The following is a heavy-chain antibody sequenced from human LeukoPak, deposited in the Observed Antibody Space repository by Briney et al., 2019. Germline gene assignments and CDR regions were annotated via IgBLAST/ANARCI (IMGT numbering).Heavy chain of an antibody. J-gene: IGHJ5*02. Sequence: SETLSPTCAVYGGAFSGFYWGWIRQPPGKGLEWIGEIKHSGSTNYNPSLKSRVTISVDTSKNQFSLKLSSVTAADTAVYYCAGELYYYDSSGYYYNWFDPWGQGTLVTVSS. CDR1: GGAFSGFY. CDR2: IKHSGST. CDR3: AGELYYYDSSGYYYNWFDP. D-gene: IGHD3-22*01. V-gene: IGHV4-34*01.